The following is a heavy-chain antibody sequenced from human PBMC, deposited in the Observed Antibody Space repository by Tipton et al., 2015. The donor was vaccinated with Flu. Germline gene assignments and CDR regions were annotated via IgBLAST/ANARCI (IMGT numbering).Heavy chain of an antibody. CDR3: ARDSPYDSSGYYSDY. Sequence: TLSLTCTVSGGSISSSSYHWGWIRQPPGMGLEWIGSVHYSGSTYQNPSLESRVTISVDTSKNQFSLKLSSVTAADTAIYYCARDSPYDSSGYYSDYWGQGTQVTVSS. J-gene: IGHJ4*02. CDR2: VHYSGST. D-gene: IGHD3-22*01. V-gene: IGHV4-39*07. CDR1: GGSISSSSYH.